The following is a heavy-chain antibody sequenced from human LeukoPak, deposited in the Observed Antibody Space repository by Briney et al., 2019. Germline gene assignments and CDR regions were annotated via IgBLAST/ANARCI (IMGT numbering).Heavy chain of an antibody. CDR2: INPSSGGT. CDR3: ARDRQLWSPFDAFDI. V-gene: IGHV1-2*02. D-gene: IGHD5-18*01. Sequence: GASVKVSCKASGYTFTGYYMHWVRQAPGQGLEWMGWINPSSGGTNYAQKFQGRVTMTRDTSISTAYMELSRLRSDDTAVYYCARDRQLWSPFDAFDIWGQGTMVTVSS. J-gene: IGHJ3*02. CDR1: GYTFTGYY.